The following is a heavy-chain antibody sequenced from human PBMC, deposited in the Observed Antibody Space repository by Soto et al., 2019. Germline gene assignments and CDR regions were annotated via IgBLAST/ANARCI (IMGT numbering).Heavy chain of an antibody. CDR2: INHSGST. Sequence: SETLSLTCAVYGGSFSGYYWSWIRQPPGKGLEWIGEINHSGSTNYNPSLKSRVTISVDTSKNQFSLKLSSVTAADTAVYYCAGNTIFGGVISYYYYGMDVWGQGTTVTVSS. D-gene: IGHD3-3*01. V-gene: IGHV4-34*01. J-gene: IGHJ6*02. CDR1: GGSFSGYY. CDR3: AGNTIFGGVISYYYYGMDV.